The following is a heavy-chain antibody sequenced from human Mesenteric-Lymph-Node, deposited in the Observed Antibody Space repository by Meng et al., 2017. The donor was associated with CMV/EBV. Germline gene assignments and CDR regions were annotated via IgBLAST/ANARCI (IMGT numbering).Heavy chain of an antibody. CDR2: INTNTGNP. V-gene: IGHV7-4-1*02. CDR3: ARRFGFGDY. Sequence: KVSCKGSGYTFTHFGINWVRQAPGQGLEWMGWINTNTGNPAYAQGFTGRFVFSLDTSASTAYLQINSLEADDTAFYYCARRFGFGDYWGQGSLVTVSS. D-gene: IGHD3-10*01. CDR1: GYTFTHFG. J-gene: IGHJ4*02.